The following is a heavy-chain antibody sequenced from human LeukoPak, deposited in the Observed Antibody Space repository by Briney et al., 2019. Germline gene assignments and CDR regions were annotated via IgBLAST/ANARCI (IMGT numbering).Heavy chain of an antibody. CDR3: ASVDYVWGSFS. Sequence: PSETLSLTCTVSGGSISSYYWSWIRQPPGKGLEGIGYIYYRGSTNYNPSLKSRVTISVDPSKNQFSLKLSSVTAADTAVYYCASVDYVWGSFSWGQGTLVTVSS. J-gene: IGHJ5*02. CDR1: GGSISSYY. D-gene: IGHD3-16*01. V-gene: IGHV4-59*01. CDR2: IYYRGST.